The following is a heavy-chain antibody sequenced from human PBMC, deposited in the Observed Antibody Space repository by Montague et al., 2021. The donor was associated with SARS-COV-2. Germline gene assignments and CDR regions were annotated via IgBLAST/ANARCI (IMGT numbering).Heavy chain of an antibody. Sequence: SETLSLTCTVSGGSISSYYWSWIRQPPGKGLEWIGEINHSGSTNYKPSLKSRVTISVDTSKNQFSLKLSSVTAADTAVYYCARGSVDIVVVVAATPPYFDYWGQGTLVTVSS. CDR3: ARGSVDIVVVVAATPPYFDY. D-gene: IGHD2-15*01. V-gene: IGHV4-34*01. J-gene: IGHJ4*02. CDR1: GGSISSYY. CDR2: INHSGST.